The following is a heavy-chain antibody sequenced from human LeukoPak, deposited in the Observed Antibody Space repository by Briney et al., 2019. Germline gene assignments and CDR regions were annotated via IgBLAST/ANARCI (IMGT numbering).Heavy chain of an antibody. Sequence: SGPTLVNPTQTLTLTCTFSGFSLSTSGMCVSWIRQPPGKALEWLALIDWDDDKYYSTSLKTRLTISKDTSKNQVVLTMTNMDPVDTATYHCARIPPGYDLGAFDYWGQGTLVTVSS. D-gene: IGHD5-12*01. CDR3: ARIPPGYDLGAFDY. V-gene: IGHV2-70*01. CDR1: GFSLSTSGMC. J-gene: IGHJ4*02. CDR2: IDWDDDK.